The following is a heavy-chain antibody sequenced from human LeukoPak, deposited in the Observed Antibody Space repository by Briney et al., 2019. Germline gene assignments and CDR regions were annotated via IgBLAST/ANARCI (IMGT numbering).Heavy chain of an antibody. D-gene: IGHD2-2*01. CDR3: AMSSGYCSSTSCSRRAEYFQH. CDR1: GYTFTSYG. J-gene: IGHJ1*01. V-gene: IGHV1-18*01. CDR2: ISAYNGNT. Sequence: GASVKVSCKASGYTFTSYGISWVRQAPGQGLEWMGWISAYNGNTNYAQKFQGRVTITADKSTSTAYMELSSLRSEDTAVYYCAMSSGYCSSTSCSRRAEYFQHWGQGTLVTVSS.